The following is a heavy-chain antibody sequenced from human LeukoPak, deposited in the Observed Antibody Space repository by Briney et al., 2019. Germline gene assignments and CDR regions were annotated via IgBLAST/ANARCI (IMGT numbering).Heavy chain of an antibody. Sequence: ASVKVSCKASGYTFTSYGISWVRQAPGQGLEWMGWISAYNGNTNHARKLQGRVTMTTDTSTNTAYMELRSLRSDDTAVYYCARAPGGYDHSDYWGQGTLVTVSS. CDR3: ARAPGGYDHSDY. V-gene: IGHV1-18*01. CDR2: ISAYNGNT. CDR1: GYTFTSYG. D-gene: IGHD5-12*01. J-gene: IGHJ4*02.